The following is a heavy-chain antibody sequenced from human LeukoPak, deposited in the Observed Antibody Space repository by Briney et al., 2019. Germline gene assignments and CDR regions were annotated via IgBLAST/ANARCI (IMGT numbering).Heavy chain of an antibody. D-gene: IGHD6-13*01. J-gene: IGHJ5*02. CDR3: ARVYSSSWYSSSWLDDP. CDR1: GYTFTSYD. V-gene: IGHV1-8*01. CDR2: MNPNSGNT. Sequence: ASVKVSCKASGYTFTSYDINWVRQATGQGLEWMGWMNPNSGNTGYAQKFQGRVTMTRNTSISTAYMELSSLRSEDTAVYYCARVYSSSWYSSSWLDDPWGQGTLVTVSS.